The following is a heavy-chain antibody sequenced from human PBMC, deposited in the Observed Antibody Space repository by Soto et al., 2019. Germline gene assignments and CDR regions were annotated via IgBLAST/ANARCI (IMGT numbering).Heavy chain of an antibody. Sequence: GGSLRLSCAASGFAFSDFYMTWIRQAPGKGLEWISYIDKSGTTIYYADSVKGRFTISRDNAKNYLFLQMNSLRAEDTAVYFCGKPTGVAAEGSEGWGQGTLVTVSS. V-gene: IGHV3-11*01. CDR2: IDKSGTTI. D-gene: IGHD6-25*01. CDR1: GFAFSDFY. CDR3: GKPTGVAAEGSEG. J-gene: IGHJ4*02.